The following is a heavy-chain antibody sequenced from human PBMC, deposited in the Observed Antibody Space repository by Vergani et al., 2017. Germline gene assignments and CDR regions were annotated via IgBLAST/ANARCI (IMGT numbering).Heavy chain of an antibody. CDR3: ARGSGFDY. Sequence: QVQLVQSGDEVKKPGASMRVSCKASGYTLGNYGISWVRQAPGQGLEWMGWINPNSGGTNYAQKFQGRVTMTRDTSISTAYMELSRLRSDDTAVYYCARGSGFDYWGQGTLVTVSS. CDR1: GYTLGNYG. J-gene: IGHJ4*02. V-gene: IGHV1-2*02. CDR2: INPNSGGT. D-gene: IGHD7-27*01.